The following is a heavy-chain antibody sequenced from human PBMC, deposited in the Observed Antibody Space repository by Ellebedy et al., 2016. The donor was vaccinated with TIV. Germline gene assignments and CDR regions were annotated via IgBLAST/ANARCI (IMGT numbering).Heavy chain of an antibody. CDR3: ASDGSYGDYLSPTHAFEM. CDR1: GFSFSSYW. J-gene: IGHJ3*02. D-gene: IGHD4-17*01. V-gene: IGHV3-7*01. CDR2: MRQDGGDK. Sequence: GESLKISCVASGFSFSSYWMSWVRQAPGKGLEWVANMRQDGGDKYYVDSVKGRFTISRDNAKNSLYLQMNSLRAEDTAVYYCASDGSYGDYLSPTHAFEMWGQGTMITVSS.